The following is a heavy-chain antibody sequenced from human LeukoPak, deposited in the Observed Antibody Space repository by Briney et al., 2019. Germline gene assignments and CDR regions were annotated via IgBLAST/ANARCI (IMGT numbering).Heavy chain of an antibody. J-gene: IGHJ4*02. D-gene: IGHD2-15*01. Sequence: GASVKVSCKASGYTFTGYYMHWVRQAPGQGLEWMGRINPNSGGTNYAQKFQGRVTMTRGTSISTAYMELSRLRSDDTAVYYCARGLHCSGGSCYSGFDYWGQGTLVTVSS. CDR1: GYTFTGYY. V-gene: IGHV1-2*06. CDR3: ARGLHCSGGSCYSGFDY. CDR2: INPNSGGT.